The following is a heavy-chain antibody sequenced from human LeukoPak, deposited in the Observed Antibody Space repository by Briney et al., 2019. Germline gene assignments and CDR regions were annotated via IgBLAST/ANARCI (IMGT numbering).Heavy chain of an antibody. V-gene: IGHV4-38-2*01. CDR1: GGSFSGYY. D-gene: IGHD3-22*01. Sequence: SETLSLTCAVYGGSFSGYYWGWIRQPPGKGLEWIGSVYHSGSTYYNPSLKSRVTISVDTSKNQFSLKLSSVTAADTAVYYCARHGNYYDTSQSDPWGQGTLVTVSS. CDR2: VYHSGST. CDR3: ARHGNYYDTSQSDP. J-gene: IGHJ5*02.